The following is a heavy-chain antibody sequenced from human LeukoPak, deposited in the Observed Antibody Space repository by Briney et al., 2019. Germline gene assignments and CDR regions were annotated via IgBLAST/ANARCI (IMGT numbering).Heavy chain of an antibody. J-gene: IGHJ4*02. CDR2: IWYDGSNK. V-gene: IGHV3-33*08. CDR1: GFTFSSYG. Sequence: GRSLRLSCAASGFTFSSYGMHWVRQAPGKGLEWVAVIWYDGSNKYYADSVKGRFTISRDNSKNTLYLQMNSLRAEDTAVYYCARDAGYSSGFLSYWGQGTLVTVSS. D-gene: IGHD6-19*01. CDR3: ARDAGYSSGFLSY.